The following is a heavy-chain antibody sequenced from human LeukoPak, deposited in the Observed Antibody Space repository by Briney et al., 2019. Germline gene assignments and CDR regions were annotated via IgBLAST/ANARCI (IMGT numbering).Heavy chain of an antibody. CDR2: INAGNGDT. V-gene: IGHV1-3*01. CDR1: GYIFTSYA. Sequence: ASVKVSCKASGYIFTSYAMHWVRQAPGQRLEWMGWINAGNGDTEYSQKFQGRVTISRDTSASTAYMELSSLRSEDTAVYYCARDLVGATTGYYYYYGMDVWGQGTTVTVSS. J-gene: IGHJ6*02. D-gene: IGHD1-26*01. CDR3: ARDLVGATTGYYYYYGMDV.